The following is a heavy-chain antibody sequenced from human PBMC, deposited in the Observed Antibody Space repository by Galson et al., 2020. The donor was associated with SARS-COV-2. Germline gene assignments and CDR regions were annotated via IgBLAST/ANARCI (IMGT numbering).Heavy chain of an antibody. V-gene: IGHV4-39*01. D-gene: IGHD3-9*01. CDR1: GGSISSSNYS. CDR3: ARQILTGYYSFYYFDF. J-gene: IGHJ4*02. CDR2: LYYTASN. Sequence: SETLSLTCTVSGGSISSSNYSWGWVRQPTGEGREWIGSLYYTASNYYNPSLTSRVTMSVDTSRNQFSLKLSSVTAADTAFYYCARQILTGYYSFYYFDFWGQGTLVTVSS.